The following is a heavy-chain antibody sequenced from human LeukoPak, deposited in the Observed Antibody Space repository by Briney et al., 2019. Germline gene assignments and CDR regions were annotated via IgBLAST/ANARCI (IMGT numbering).Heavy chain of an antibody. J-gene: IGHJ4*02. CDR3: ARGGSDTAMAHDY. V-gene: IGHV3-74*01. CDR1: GFTFSNHW. D-gene: IGHD5-18*01. Sequence: PGGSLRLSCAASGFTFSNHWMHWVRQAPGKGLMWVSRINRDGSRTDYADSVKGRFTISRDDAKNTLYLQVNRLRAEDTAVYFCARGGSDTAMAHDYWGQGTLVTVSS. CDR2: INRDGSRT.